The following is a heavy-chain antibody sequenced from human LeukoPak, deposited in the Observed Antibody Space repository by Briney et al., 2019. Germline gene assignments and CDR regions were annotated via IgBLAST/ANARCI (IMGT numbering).Heavy chain of an antibody. CDR1: GYTFTSYG. CDR3: VRAQTYDPDY. V-gene: IGHV1-18*01. J-gene: IGHJ4*02. D-gene: IGHD3-22*01. Sequence: EASVKVSCKASGYTFTSYGISWVRQAPGQGLEWMGWISVYNGNTKYAQKFQGRVTMTTDTSTNTAYMELRSLRSDDTAVYYCVRAQTYDPDYWGQGTLVTVSS. CDR2: ISVYNGNT.